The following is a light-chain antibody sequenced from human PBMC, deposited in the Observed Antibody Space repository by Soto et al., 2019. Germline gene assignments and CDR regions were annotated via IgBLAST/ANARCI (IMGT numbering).Light chain of an antibody. CDR3: QVWDIMTDNYV. V-gene: IGLV3-21*04. J-gene: IGLJ1*01. CDR1: TIGDKR. CDR2: YDS. Sequence: SYELTQPPSVSVAPEKTTTITCGGNTIGDKRVHWYRQKPGQAPVLLISYDSDRPSGIPERFSGSNSGNTATLTISRVEAGDEADYYCQVWDIMTDNYVFGGGTKLTVL.